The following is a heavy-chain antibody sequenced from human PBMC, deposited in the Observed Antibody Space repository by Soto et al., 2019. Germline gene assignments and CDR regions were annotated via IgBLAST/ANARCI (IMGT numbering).Heavy chain of an antibody. D-gene: IGHD6-19*01. CDR2: IYNSGSA. CDR3: ARPAVTGFLNAFDG. V-gene: IGHV4-59*08. CDR1: GGTISSYY. Sequence: PSETLSLTCTVSGGTISSYYWSWIRQPPGKGLEWIRYIYNSGSANYNPSLTSRITLSVDTSKNQLSLKLSSVTAADTAVYYCARPAVTGFLNAFDGWGQGTMVTVSS. J-gene: IGHJ3*01.